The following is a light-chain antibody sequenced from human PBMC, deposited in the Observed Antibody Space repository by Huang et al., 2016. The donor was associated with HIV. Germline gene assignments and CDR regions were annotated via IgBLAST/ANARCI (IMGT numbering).Light chain of an antibody. CDR1: QSVRSN. J-gene: IGKJ3*01. CDR3: QQYDNWPPFT. Sequence: ELVMTQSPGTLSVSPGERATLSCRASQSVRSNLAWYQQKPGQAPRLLIYDASTMATGVPARFSCSESGTQFTLSISSLQSEDFAVYYCQQYDNWPPFTFGPGTKVDIK. CDR2: DAS. V-gene: IGKV3-15*01.